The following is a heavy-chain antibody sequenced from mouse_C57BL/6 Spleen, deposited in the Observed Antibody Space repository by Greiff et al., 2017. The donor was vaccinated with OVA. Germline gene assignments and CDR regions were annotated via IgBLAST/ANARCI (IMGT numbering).Heavy chain of an antibody. CDR1: GYTFTSYW. V-gene: IGHV1-50*01. D-gene: IGHD3-2*02. Sequence: QVQLQQSGAELVKPGASVKLSCKASGYTFTSYWMQWVKQRPGQGLVWIGEIDPSDSYTNYNQKFKGKATLTVDTSSSTAYMQLSSLTSEDSAVYYCARRAQALDYWGQGTTLTVSS. CDR3: ARRAQALDY. CDR2: IDPSDSYT. J-gene: IGHJ2*01.